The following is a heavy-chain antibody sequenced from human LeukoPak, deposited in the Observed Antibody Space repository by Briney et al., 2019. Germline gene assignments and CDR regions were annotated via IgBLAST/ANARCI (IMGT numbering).Heavy chain of an antibody. J-gene: IGHJ4*02. V-gene: IGHV3-73*01. Sequence: GGSLRLSCAASGFTFSGSLHWVRQASGKGLEWVGRIRSKANSYATAYPASVKGRFTISRDDSKNTAYLQMNSLKTEDTAVYYCTAQGLSGSYPFDCWGQGTLVTVSS. CDR2: IRSKANSYAT. D-gene: IGHD1-26*01. CDR1: GFTFSGS. CDR3: TAQGLSGSYPFDC.